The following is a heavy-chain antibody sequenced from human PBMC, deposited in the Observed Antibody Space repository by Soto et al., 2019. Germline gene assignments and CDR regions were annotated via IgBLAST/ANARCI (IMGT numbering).Heavy chain of an antibody. J-gene: IGHJ4*02. CDR2: IYRTGST. CDR3: AKQDDSVSLDEFDS. CDR1: GGSFTSNNW. V-gene: IGHV4-4*02. D-gene: IGHD3-22*01. Sequence: PSETLSLTCAVSGGSFTSNNWWTWVRQPPGQGLEWIGEIYRTGSTNYNPSLKSRVTISLDKSENQFSLKVTSLTAADTAVYYCAKQDDSVSLDEFDSWGRGTLVTVSS.